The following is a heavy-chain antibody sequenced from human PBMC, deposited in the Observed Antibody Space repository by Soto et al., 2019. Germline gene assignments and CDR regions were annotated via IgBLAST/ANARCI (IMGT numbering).Heavy chain of an antibody. Sequence: QVQLVQSGAEVKRPGASVRVSCKASGYTFTSYGIIWVRQAPGQGLEWMGWISAYNGKTNYAQRLQGRVTMTTDTSTSTAYMELRSLRSDDTAVYYCARDSSNWPEYFQHWGQGTLVTVSS. CDR3: ARDSSNWPEYFQH. V-gene: IGHV1-18*01. J-gene: IGHJ1*01. CDR1: GYTFTSYG. D-gene: IGHD6-13*01. CDR2: ISAYNGKT.